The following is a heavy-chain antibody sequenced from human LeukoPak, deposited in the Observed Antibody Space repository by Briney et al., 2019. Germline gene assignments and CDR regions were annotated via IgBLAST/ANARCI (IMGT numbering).Heavy chain of an antibody. D-gene: IGHD3-22*01. CDR1: GYTFTSYD. CDR2: MNPNSGNT. Sequence: ASVKVSCKASGYTFTSYDIIWVRQATGQGLEWMGWMNPNSGNTGYAQKFQGRVTMTRNTSISTAYMELSSLRSEDTAVYYCARCSPGDSSNFYAVLQYWGQGTQVTVST. J-gene: IGHJ4*02. CDR3: ARCSPGDSSNFYAVLQY. V-gene: IGHV1-8*01.